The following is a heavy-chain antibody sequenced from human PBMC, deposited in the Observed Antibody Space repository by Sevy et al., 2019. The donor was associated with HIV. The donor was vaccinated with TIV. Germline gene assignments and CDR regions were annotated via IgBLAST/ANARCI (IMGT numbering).Heavy chain of an antibody. D-gene: IGHD3-22*01. CDR3: ARERKMYDSSGYYFHFDY. V-gene: IGHV3-48*02. CDR2: ISRSSSTI. CDR1: GFTFSSYS. Sequence: GGSLRLSCAASGFTFSSYSMNWVRQAPGTGLEWVSYISRSSSTIYYADSVKGRFTISRDNAKNSLYLQMNSLRDEDTAVYYCARERKMYDSSGYYFHFDYWGQGTLVTVSS. J-gene: IGHJ4*02.